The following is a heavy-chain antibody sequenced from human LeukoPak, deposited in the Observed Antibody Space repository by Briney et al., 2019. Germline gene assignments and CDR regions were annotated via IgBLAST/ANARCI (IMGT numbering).Heavy chain of an antibody. CDR2: IYHSGST. V-gene: IGHV4-30-2*01. CDR1: GGSISSGGYY. Sequence: PSETLSLTCTVSGGSISSGGYYWSWIRQPPGKGLEWIGYIYHSGSTYYNPSLKSRVTISVDRSKNQFSLKLSSVTAADTAVYYCARVGRLELRPAFDIWGQGTMVTVSS. CDR3: ARVGRLELRPAFDI. J-gene: IGHJ3*02. D-gene: IGHD1-7*01.